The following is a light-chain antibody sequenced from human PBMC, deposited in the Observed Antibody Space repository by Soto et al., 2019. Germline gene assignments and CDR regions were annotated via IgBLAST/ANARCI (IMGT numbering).Light chain of an antibody. CDR2: GAS. CDR3: QQYGSSPKT. CDR1: QSVSNN. J-gene: IGKJ1*01. Sequence: EIVLTQSPATLSVSPGESAPLSCRASQSVSNNLAWYQQKPGQAPRLLIYGASTRATDIPARVSGSGSGTDFTLTISRLEPEDFAVYYCQQYGSSPKTFGQGTKVDIK. V-gene: IGKV3-20*01.